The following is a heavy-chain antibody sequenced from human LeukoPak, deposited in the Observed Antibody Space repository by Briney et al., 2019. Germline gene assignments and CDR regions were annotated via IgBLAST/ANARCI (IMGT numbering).Heavy chain of an antibody. D-gene: IGHD6-19*01. V-gene: IGHV4-4*09. CDR3: ARQGGSIAVARFDY. CDR1: GGSINSYY. CDR2: IYTSGTT. J-gene: IGHJ4*02. Sequence: SETLSLTCTASGGSINSYYWSWIRQPPGKGLEWIGYIYTSGTTNYNPSLKSRVTISVDTSKNQFSLKLSSVTAADTAVYYCARQGGSIAVARFDYWGQGTLVTVSS.